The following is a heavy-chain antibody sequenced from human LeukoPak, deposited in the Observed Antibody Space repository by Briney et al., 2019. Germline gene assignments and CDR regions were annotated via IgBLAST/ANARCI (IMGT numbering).Heavy chain of an antibody. CDR3: ASTPRYSGYEGGFDY. D-gene: IGHD5-12*01. J-gene: IGHJ4*02. CDR2: ISAYNGNT. V-gene: IGHV1-18*01. Sequence: ASVKVSCKASGYTFTSYDISWVRQAPGQGLEWMGWISAYNGNTNYAQKFQGRVTITADKSTSTAYMELSSLRSEDTAVYYCASTPRYSGYEGGFDYWGQGTLVTVSS. CDR1: GYTFTSYD.